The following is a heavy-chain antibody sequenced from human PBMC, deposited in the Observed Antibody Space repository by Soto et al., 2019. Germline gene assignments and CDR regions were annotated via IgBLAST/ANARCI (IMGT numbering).Heavy chain of an antibody. Sequence: PGGSLRLSCAASGFTFSNYAMNWVRQAPGKGLEWVSTISDSGGSTYYADSVKGRFTISRDNSKNTLYLQMNSLRAEDTAVYYCAKGLSSWYYYYGMDVWGQGTTVTVSS. J-gene: IGHJ6*02. CDR1: GFTFSNYA. V-gene: IGHV3-23*01. CDR3: AKGLSSWYYYYGMDV. CDR2: ISDSGGST. D-gene: IGHD6-13*01.